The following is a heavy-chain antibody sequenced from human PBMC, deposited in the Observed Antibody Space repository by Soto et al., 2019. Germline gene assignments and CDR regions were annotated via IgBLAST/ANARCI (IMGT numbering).Heavy chain of an antibody. J-gene: IGHJ4*02. CDR1: GSSITNYQ. V-gene: IGHV4-59*08. D-gene: IGHD2-2*03. CDR3: ARHAGSLGY. CDR2: VYYSGSA. Sequence: QVHLQESGPGLVKPSETLSLTCTISGSSITNYQWSWIRQPPGKGLEWIGHVYYSGSANYNPTLKTRVTISIDTSQSQFSLNLGYVTASDTAVYFCARHAGSLGYWGQGTLVTVSS.